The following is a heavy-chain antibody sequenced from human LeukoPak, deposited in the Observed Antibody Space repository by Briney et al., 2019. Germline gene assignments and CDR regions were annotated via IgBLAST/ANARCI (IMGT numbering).Heavy chain of an antibody. CDR3: ARDLGAGYSYGWLDY. CDR2: IYSGGST. J-gene: IGHJ4*02. CDR1: GFTVSSNY. D-gene: IGHD5-18*01. Sequence: GGSLRLSCAASGFTVSSNYMSWVRQAPGKGLEWVSVIYSGGSTYYADSVKGRFTISRDNSKNTLYLQMNSLRAEDTAVYYCARDLGAGYSYGWLDYWGQGTLVTVSS. V-gene: IGHV3-53*05.